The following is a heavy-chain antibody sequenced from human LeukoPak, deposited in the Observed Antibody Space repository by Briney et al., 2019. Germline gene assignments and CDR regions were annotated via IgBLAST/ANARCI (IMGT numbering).Heavy chain of an antibody. CDR1: GFTFSSYA. Sequence: PGGSLRLSCAASGFTFSSYAMSWVRQAPGKGLEWVSAITGGLESTYYAGSVKGRFTISRDNSKNTLYLQMNSLRAEGTAVYYCAKRPKGYFDYWGQGTLVTVSS. CDR3: AKRPKGYFDY. V-gene: IGHV3-23*01. J-gene: IGHJ4*02. CDR2: ITGGLEST.